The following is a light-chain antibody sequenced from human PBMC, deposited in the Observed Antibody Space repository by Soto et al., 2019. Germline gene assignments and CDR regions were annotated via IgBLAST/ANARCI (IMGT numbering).Light chain of an antibody. Sequence: EIVMTQSPATLSVSPGERATLSCRASQGINSNLAWYQQKPGQAPRLLIYGASTRATGVPARFSGSGSGTEFTLTISSLQSEDFALYYCQQYSNWWSFGQGTKVDIK. J-gene: IGKJ1*01. CDR3: QQYSNWWS. V-gene: IGKV3-15*01. CDR1: QGINSN. CDR2: GAS.